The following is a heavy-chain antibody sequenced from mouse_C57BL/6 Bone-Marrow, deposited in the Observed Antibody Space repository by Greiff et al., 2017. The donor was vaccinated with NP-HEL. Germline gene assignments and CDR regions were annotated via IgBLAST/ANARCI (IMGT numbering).Heavy chain of an antibody. J-gene: IGHJ3*01. Sequence: QVHVKQPGAELVKPGASVKLSCKASGYTFTSYWMQWVKQRPGQGLEWIGEIDPSDSYTNYNQKFKGKATLTVDTSSSTAYMQLSSLTSEDSAVYYCARWTVVEGWFAYWGQGTLVTVSA. CDR2: IDPSDSYT. V-gene: IGHV1-50*01. D-gene: IGHD1-1*01. CDR1: GYTFTSYW. CDR3: ARWTVVEGWFAY.